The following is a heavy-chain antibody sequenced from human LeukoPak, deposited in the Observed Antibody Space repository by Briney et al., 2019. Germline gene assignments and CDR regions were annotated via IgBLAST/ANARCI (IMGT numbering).Heavy chain of an antibody. CDR3: ARVNGVGDYSYMDV. D-gene: IGHD2-8*01. J-gene: IGHJ6*03. CDR2: IKQGGSAK. V-gene: IGHV3-7*04. CDR1: GFTFSSYW. Sequence: GGSLRLSCAASGFTFSSYWMSWVRQAPGKGLEWVANIKQGGSAKYYVDSVKGRFTISRDNAKNSLYLQMNSLRAEDTAVYYCARVNGVGDYSYMDVWGKGTTVTVSS.